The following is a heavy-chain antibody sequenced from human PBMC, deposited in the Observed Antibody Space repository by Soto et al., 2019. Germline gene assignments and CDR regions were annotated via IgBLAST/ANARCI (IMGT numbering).Heavy chain of an antibody. CDR1: GDSVSGNSAA. J-gene: IGHJ4*02. CDR2: TYYRSKWYN. Sequence: PSQTLSHTCAISGDSVSGNSAAWNWIRQSPSRGLEWLGRTYYRSKWYNDYAVSVKSRITVTPDTSKNQFSLHLNSVTPEDTAVYYCARESAYYGTSDSYFDYWGQGALVTASS. CDR3: ARESAYYGTSDSYFDY. D-gene: IGHD3-16*01. V-gene: IGHV6-1*01.